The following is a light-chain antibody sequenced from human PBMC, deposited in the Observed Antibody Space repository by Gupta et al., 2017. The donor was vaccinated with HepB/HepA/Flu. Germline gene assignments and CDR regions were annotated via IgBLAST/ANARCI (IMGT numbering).Light chain of an antibody. CDR2: RNN. CDR3: ATKDDSLYVV. V-gene: IGLV1-47*01. CDR1: SSHFGSDY. Sequence: QSLLSQPPSASGTPGQSVPLSCSGSSSHFGSDYVYWYQLLPGTAPKLLMYRNNQRPSGVPDRFSGNKSGTSASLAISGLRSEDEADYYCATKDDSLYVVFGGGTKLTVL. J-gene: IGLJ2*01.